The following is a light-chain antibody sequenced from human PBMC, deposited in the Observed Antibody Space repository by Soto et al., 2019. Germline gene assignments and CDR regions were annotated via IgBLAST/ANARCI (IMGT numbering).Light chain of an antibody. Sequence: QAVVTQKPSFSVSPGGTVTLTCGLSSGSVSTNYYPSWYQQTPGQAPRTLIYNTNTRSSGVPDRFSGSILGNKAALTITGAQADDESDYYCVLYMGNGIWMFGGGTKLTVL. CDR3: VLYMGNGIWM. V-gene: IGLV8-61*01. CDR2: NTN. CDR1: SGSVSTNYY. J-gene: IGLJ3*02.